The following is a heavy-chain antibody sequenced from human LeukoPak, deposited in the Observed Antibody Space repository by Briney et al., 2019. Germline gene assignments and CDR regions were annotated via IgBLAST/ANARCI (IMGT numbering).Heavy chain of an antibody. CDR1: GYTFTGYY. CDR3: ARDLSITIFGVVGENWFDP. Sequence: ASVKVSCKASGYTFTGYYMHWVRQAPGQGLEWMGWINPNSGGTNYAQKFQGRVTMTRDTSISTAYMELSRLRPDDTAVYYCARDLSITIFGVVGENWFDPWGQGTLVTVSS. V-gene: IGHV1-2*02. D-gene: IGHD3-3*01. J-gene: IGHJ5*02. CDR2: INPNSGGT.